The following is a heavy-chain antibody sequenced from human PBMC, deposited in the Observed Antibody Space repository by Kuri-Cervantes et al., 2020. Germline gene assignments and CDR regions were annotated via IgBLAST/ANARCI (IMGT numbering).Heavy chain of an antibody. J-gene: IGHJ2*01. D-gene: IGHD3-16*01. CDR2: IKEDGSEK. CDR3: AREGGPFDL. Sequence: GESLKISCAASGFTFSRYWMSWVRQAPGKGLEWVANIKEDGSEKNYVDSVKGRFIISRDNAKNSLYLQMNSLRVEDTAVYYCAREGGPFDLWGRVTLVTVSS. CDR1: GFTFSRYW. V-gene: IGHV3-7*01.